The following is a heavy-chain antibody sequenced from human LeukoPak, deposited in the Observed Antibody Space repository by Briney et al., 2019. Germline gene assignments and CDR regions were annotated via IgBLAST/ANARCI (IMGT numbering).Heavy chain of an antibody. D-gene: IGHD3-10*01. CDR3: ARDWGSGSGSYYQRGSYNWFDP. V-gene: IGHV3-33*08. CDR1: GFTISNYY. CDR2: IWYDGSNK. J-gene: IGHJ5*02. Sequence: GGSLRLSCAAFGFTISNYYMSWVRQAPGKGLEWVAVIWYDGSNKYYADSVKGRFTISRDNSKNTLYLQMSSLRAEDTAVYYCARDWGSGSGSYYQRGSYNWFDPWGQGTLVTVSS.